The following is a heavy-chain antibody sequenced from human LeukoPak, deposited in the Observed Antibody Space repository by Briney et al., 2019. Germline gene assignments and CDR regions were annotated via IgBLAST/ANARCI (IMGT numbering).Heavy chain of an antibody. CDR2: IYTSGST. D-gene: IGHD1-26*01. V-gene: IGHV4-4*07. J-gene: IGHJ4*02. CDR1: GASISNYY. CDR3: ARSLSGSYSYFDY. Sequence: PSETLSLTCIVSGASISNYYWSWIRQPAGRGLEWMWRIYTSGSTNYKPSLKSRVTMSADTSKNQFSLKLSSVTAADTAVYYCARSLSGSYSYFDYWGQGTLVTVSS.